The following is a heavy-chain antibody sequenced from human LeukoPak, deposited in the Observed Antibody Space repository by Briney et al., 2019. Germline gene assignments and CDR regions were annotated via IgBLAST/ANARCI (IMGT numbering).Heavy chain of an antibody. V-gene: IGHV1-69*04. CDR1: GGTFSSYA. J-gene: IGHJ4*02. D-gene: IGHD3-22*01. CDR3: AREGASSGFDY. CDR2: IIPILGIA. Sequence: SVKVSCKASGGTFSSYAISWVRQAPGQGLEWMGRIIPILGIANYAQKFQGRVTITADKSTSTAYMELSSLRSEDTAVYYCAREGASSGFDYWGQGTLVTVSS.